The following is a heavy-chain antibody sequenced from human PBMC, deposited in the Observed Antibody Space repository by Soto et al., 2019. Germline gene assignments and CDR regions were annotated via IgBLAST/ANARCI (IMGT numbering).Heavy chain of an antibody. D-gene: IGHD3-10*01. CDR2: IYWDDDK. CDR3: ADSRDHTYGSGSYSHY. Sequence: QITLKDSGPTLVKPTQTLTLTCTFSGFSLSTSGVGVGWIRQPPGKALEWLALIYWDDDKRYSPVLKSRLTITKDPSKSQIVLTMTTMDPVTTATYYCADSRDHTYGSGSYSHYWGQGTLVTVSS. J-gene: IGHJ4*02. CDR1: GFSLSTSGVG. V-gene: IGHV2-5*02.